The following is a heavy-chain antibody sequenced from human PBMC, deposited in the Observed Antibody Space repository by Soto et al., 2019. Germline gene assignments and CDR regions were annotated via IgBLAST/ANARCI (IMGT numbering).Heavy chain of an antibody. V-gene: IGHV3-30*18. Sequence: QVQLVESGGGVVQPGRYLRLSCAAYGFTFSSYGMHWVRQAPGKGLEWVAVIPYDGSDKYYADSVKGRFTISRDNSNNTLYLQMDSLRAEDTAVYYCAKWVVVATTYCPHWGQGTLVTVSS. CDR1: GFTFSSYG. CDR3: AKWVVVATTYCPH. CDR2: IPYDGSDK. J-gene: IGHJ1*01. D-gene: IGHD2-15*01.